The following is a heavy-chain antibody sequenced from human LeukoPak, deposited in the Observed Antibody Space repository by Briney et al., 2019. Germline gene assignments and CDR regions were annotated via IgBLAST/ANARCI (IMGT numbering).Heavy chain of an antibody. J-gene: IGHJ5*02. V-gene: IGHV1-69*04. CDR3: ARVLGRYSSNWFDP. Sequence: GASVKVSCKASGGTFSSYAISWVRQAPGQGLEWMGRIIPILGIANYAQKFQGRVTITADKSTSTAYMELSSLRSEDTAVYYCARVLGRYSSNWFDPWGQGTLVTVSS. CDR2: IIPILGIA. CDR1: GGTFSSYA. D-gene: IGHD1-26*01.